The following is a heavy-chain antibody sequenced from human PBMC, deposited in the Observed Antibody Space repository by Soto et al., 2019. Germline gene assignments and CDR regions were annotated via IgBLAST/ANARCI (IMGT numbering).Heavy chain of an antibody. CDR2: VFLTGTT. CDR1: GDSVSSPYY. CDR3: ARSAGWYAVHS. Sequence: QVQLQESGPGLVKPSGTLSLTCAVSGDSVSSPYYWCWVRQPPGKGLEWIGEVFLTGTTSYNPSLRSRVTISMDKSNNQFSLDLRSVTAADTAVYYCARSAGWYAVHSWGPGTLVIVSS. V-gene: IGHV4-4*02. D-gene: IGHD6-19*01. J-gene: IGHJ4*02.